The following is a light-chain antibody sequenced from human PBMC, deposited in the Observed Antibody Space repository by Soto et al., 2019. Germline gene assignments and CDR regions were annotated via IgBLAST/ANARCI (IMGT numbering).Light chain of an antibody. V-gene: IGKV3-20*01. Sequence: EIVLTQSPGTLSLSPGDGATLSCRASQSVSGNQLAWYQQKPGQAPRLLVYGASSRATDIPDRFSGRGSGTDFTLTISMLEPEDFAVYYCQQYGGPPVTCGQGTRLEIE. CDR1: QSVSGNQ. CDR2: GAS. CDR3: QQYGGPPVT. J-gene: IGKJ5*01.